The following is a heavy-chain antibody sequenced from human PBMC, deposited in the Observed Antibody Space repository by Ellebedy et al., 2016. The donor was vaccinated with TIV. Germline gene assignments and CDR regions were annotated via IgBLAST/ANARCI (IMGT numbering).Heavy chain of an antibody. CDR1: GFTFSPNA. V-gene: IGHV3-23*01. CDR2: IGYDDVTT. Sequence: GESLKISCAASGFTFSPNAMAWVRQAPGQGLKCLSGIGYDDVTTHYADSVKGRFTISRDKSKNTLYLQMNSLRAEDTALYYCVGEVSAVAVFDYWGRGTRVSVSS. J-gene: IGHJ4*02. CDR3: VGEVSAVAVFDY. D-gene: IGHD6-25*01.